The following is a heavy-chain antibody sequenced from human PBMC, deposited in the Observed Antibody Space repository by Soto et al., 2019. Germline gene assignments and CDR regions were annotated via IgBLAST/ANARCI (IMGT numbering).Heavy chain of an antibody. CDR1: GYTCTSYY. CDR2: INPSGGST. J-gene: IGHJ3*02. V-gene: IGHV1-46*01. Sequence: QVQLVQSGAEVKKPGASVKVSCKASGYTCTSYYMHWVLQAPGQGLEWMGIINPSGGSTSYAQKFQGRVTMTRDPSTSTVYMELSSRRSEDTAVYYCARAYCGGDCYSGDAFEIWGQGTMVTVSS. D-gene: IGHD2-21*02. CDR3: ARAYCGGDCYSGDAFEI.